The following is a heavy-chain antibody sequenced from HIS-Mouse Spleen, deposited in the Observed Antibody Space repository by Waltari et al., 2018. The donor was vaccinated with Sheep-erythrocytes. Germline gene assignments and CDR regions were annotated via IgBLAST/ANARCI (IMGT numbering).Heavy chain of an antibody. D-gene: IGHD3-10*01. V-gene: IGHV3-74*01. CDR2: SNSDGVST. CDR3: ARALSFDY. CDR1: GFTFSSYW. J-gene: IGHJ4*02. Sequence: EVQLVESGGGLVQPGGSLRLSCAASGFTFSSYWMHWVRQAPGKGLVWGSRSNSDGVSTSYADSVKGRVTISRGNAKNTLYLQMNSLRAEDTAVYYWARALSFDYWGQGTLVRLL.